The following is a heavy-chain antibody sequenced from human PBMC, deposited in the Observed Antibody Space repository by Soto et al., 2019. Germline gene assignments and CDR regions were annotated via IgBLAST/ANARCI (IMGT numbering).Heavy chain of an antibody. CDR2: MNPNSGVT. D-gene: IGHD3-10*01. Sequence: QVQLVQSGAEVKKPGASVKVSCKASGYTFTGYYMHWVRQAPGQGLEWMGWMNPNSGVTNYAQNFQGWVTMSRDTSISPAYMERRRLRSYDTAVYYCARLLPAQVGYYFDYWGQGTLVTVSS. CDR3: ARLLPAQVGYYFDY. J-gene: IGHJ4*02. CDR1: GYTFTGYY. V-gene: IGHV1-2*04.